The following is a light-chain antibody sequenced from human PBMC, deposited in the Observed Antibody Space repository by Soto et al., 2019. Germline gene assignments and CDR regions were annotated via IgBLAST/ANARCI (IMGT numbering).Light chain of an antibody. CDR3: HQYNNWPPWT. CDR2: GAS. Sequence: EIVMTQSPVTLSVSPGETATLSCKASQNILRTLAWYQQKPGQPPRLLIYGASTRVTGIPARFSGNGSGTEFTLTISSLQSEDFAVYYCHQYNNWPPWTFGQGTKVDIK. V-gene: IGKV3D-15*01. CDR1: QNILRT. J-gene: IGKJ1*01.